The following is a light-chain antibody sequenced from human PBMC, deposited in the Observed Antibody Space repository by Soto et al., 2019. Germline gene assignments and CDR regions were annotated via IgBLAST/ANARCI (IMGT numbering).Light chain of an antibody. Sequence: DIVLTQSPLSLPVTPVDTASISCRSRPSLLHRNASNYLDWYLQKPGQSPQLLIYLGSHRASGVPDRFGGSGSCTDFTLKISRVEAEAVAIYDYVQALQSTLSFGGGTKVESK. CDR1: PSLLHRNASNY. CDR3: VQALQSTLS. CDR2: LGS. V-gene: IGKV2-28*01. J-gene: IGKJ4*01.